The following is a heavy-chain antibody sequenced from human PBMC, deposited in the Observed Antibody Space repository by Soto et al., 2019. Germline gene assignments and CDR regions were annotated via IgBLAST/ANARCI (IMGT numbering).Heavy chain of an antibody. Sequence: PSETLSLTCTVSGGSISSSSYYWGWIRQPPGKGLEWIGSIYYSGSTYYNPSLKSRVTISVDTSKNQFSLKLSSVTAADTAVYYCARHDSVAANVADFWGQGILVTVSS. D-gene: IGHD6-19*01. J-gene: IGHJ4*02. CDR3: ARHDSVAANVADF. CDR1: GGSISSSSYY. CDR2: IYYSGST. V-gene: IGHV4-39*01.